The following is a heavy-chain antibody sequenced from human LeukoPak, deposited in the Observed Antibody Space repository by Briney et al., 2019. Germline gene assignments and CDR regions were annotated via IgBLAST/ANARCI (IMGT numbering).Heavy chain of an antibody. CDR2: IKEDGSVK. V-gene: IGHV3-7*03. D-gene: IGHD6-13*01. Sequence: GGSLRLSCTASGFTFSTHWMTWVRQPPGKGLEWVANIKEDGSVKYYVDSVKGRFTISRDNTKNALYLQMNSLRAEDTAVYYCARGRRGIAAAGAYWGQGTLVTVSS. CDR1: GFTFSTHW. CDR3: ARGRRGIAAAGAY. J-gene: IGHJ4*02.